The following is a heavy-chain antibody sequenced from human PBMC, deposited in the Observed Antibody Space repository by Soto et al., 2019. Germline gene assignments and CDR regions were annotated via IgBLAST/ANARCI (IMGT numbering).Heavy chain of an antibody. CDR1: GGSVSGYY. CDR3: ASDRSSGWDQGYGMDV. CDR2: IYYSGST. D-gene: IGHD6-19*01. V-gene: IGHV4-59*02. Sequence: KASETLSLTCAVDGGSVSGYYWSWIRQPPGKGLEWIGYIYYSGSTSYNPSLKSRVTISVDTSKNQFSLKLRSVTAADTAVYYCASDRSSGWDQGYGMDVWGQGTTVTVSS. J-gene: IGHJ6*02.